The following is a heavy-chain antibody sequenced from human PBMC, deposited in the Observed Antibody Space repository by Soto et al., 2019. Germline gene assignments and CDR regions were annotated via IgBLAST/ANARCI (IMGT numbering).Heavy chain of an antibody. V-gene: IGHV2-5*02. D-gene: IGHD3-10*01. CDR3: AHSSNLYYYVSGSYSGFFDP. J-gene: IGHJ5*02. CDR2: IYWDDDK. CDR1: GFSLSTSGVG. Sequence: QITLKESGPTLVKPTQTLTLTCTFSGFSLSTSGVGVGWIRQPPGKALEWLALIYWDDDKRYSPFLTGRLTSSTDTAKYQVVLTMINMLPVDTATYYFAHSSNLYYYVSGSYSGFFDPWGQGTLVTVSS.